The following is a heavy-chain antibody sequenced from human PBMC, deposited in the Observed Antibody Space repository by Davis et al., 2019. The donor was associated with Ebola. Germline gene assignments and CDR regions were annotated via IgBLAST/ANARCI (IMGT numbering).Heavy chain of an antibody. CDR2: ISGYNGNT. V-gene: IGHV1-18*01. J-gene: IGHJ5*02. Sequence: ASVKVSCKASGYTFHTYGITWVRQAPGQGLEWMGWISGYNGNTNYAQKFQGRVSMTTDTSTNTAYMELRSLRSDDTAVYYCARDRRLAAAGTGFDPWGQGTLVTVSS. CDR1: GYTFHTYG. D-gene: IGHD6-13*01. CDR3: ARDRRLAAAGTGFDP.